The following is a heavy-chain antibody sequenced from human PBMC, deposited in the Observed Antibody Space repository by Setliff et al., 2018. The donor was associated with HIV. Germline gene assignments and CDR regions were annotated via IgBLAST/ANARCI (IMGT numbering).Heavy chain of an antibody. Sequence: ASVKVSCKASGGTFTGYYMHWVRQAPGQGLEWMGWINPNNGGTNYAQKFQGRVTMTRDTSISTAYMEVSRLRSDDTAVYYCARMIVLSASSPPNAFDIWGQGTMVTVSS. V-gene: IGHV1-2*02. D-gene: IGHD3-22*01. CDR2: INPNNGGT. J-gene: IGHJ3*02. CDR3: ARMIVLSASSPPNAFDI. CDR1: GGTFTGYY.